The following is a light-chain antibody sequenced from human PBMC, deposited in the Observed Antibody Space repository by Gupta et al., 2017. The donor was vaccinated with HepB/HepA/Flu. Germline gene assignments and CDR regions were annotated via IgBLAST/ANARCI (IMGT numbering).Light chain of an antibody. Sequence: EIVMTQSPATLSVSPGERATLSCRASHSVSTNVAWYRQSPGQAPRLLIYGASTRATGIPARFRSSGSGTECTLTISSLQSEDFAVYFCQQYHNRPPWTFGQGTKVEIK. J-gene: IGKJ1*01. CDR1: HSVSTN. CDR2: GAS. V-gene: IGKV3-15*01. CDR3: QQYHNRPPWT.